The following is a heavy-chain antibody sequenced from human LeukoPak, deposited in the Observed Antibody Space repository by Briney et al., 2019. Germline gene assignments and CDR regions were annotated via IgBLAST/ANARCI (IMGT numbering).Heavy chain of an antibody. CDR3: ARLLSVIGSTSFYGMDV. Sequence: PGGSLRLSCAASGFTFSSYAMSWVRQAPGKGLEWVSAISGSGGSTYYADSVKGRFTISRDNAKNSLYLQMNSLRAEDTAVYYCARLLSVIGSTSFYGMDVWGQGTTVTVSS. V-gene: IGHV3-23*01. CDR1: GFTFSSYA. J-gene: IGHJ6*02. CDR2: ISGSGGST. D-gene: IGHD2-2*01.